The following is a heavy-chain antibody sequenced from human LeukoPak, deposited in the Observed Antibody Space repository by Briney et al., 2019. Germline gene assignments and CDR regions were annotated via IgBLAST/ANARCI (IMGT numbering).Heavy chain of an antibody. CDR3: VRGSNGWSGMDV. Sequence: QPGGSLRLSCAVSGFTFSNYWMYWVRQGPGKGLVWVSRLNGDGDYTNYEDSVKGLFTISRDNAKNTLYLQMNSLRAEDTAVYYCVRGSNGWSGMDVWGQGTTVTVSS. CDR2: LNGDGDYT. J-gene: IGHJ6*02. D-gene: IGHD6-19*01. V-gene: IGHV3-74*01. CDR1: GFTFSNYW.